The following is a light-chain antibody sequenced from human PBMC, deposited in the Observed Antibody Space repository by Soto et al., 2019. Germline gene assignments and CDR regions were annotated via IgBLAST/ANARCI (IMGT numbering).Light chain of an antibody. V-gene: IGKV1-27*01. Sequence: DIQMTQSPSSLSASVGDRVTITCRASQGVNSYLAWYQRKPGKVPDLLIYDSSTLQSGVPSRFSGGGSGTDFTLTISSLQPEDAATYYCQRYYSALSTFGQGTKVDIK. CDR3: QRYYSALST. J-gene: IGKJ1*01. CDR2: DSS. CDR1: QGVNSY.